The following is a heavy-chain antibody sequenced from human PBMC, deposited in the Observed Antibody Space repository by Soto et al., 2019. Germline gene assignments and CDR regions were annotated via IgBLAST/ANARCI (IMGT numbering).Heavy chain of an antibody. CDR1: GYTLTELS. J-gene: IGHJ4*02. V-gene: IGHV1-24*01. D-gene: IGHD1-7*01. CDR2: FDPEDGET. Sequence: ASVKVSCKVSGYTLTELSMHWVRQAPGKGLEWMGGFDPEDGETIYAQKFQGRVTMTEDTSTDTAYMELSSLRSEDTAVYYCATALSITGTMTLRPFDYWGQGTLVTVSS. CDR3: ATALSITGTMTLRPFDY.